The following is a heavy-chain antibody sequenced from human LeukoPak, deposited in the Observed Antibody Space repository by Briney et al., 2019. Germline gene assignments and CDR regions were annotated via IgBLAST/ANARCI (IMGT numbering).Heavy chain of an antibody. V-gene: IGHV3-23*01. CDR3: AKRGVVIRVFLVGFHKEAYYFDS. CDR2: ISGSGGRT. D-gene: IGHD2-21*01. Sequence: GGSLRLSCAVSGITLSNYGMSWVRQAPGKGLEWVAGISGSGGRTDYADSVKGRFTISRDNSKNTLFLQMESLRAEDTAVYFCAKRGVVIRVFLVGFHKEAYYFDSWGQGALVTVSS. CDR1: GITLSNYG. J-gene: IGHJ4*02.